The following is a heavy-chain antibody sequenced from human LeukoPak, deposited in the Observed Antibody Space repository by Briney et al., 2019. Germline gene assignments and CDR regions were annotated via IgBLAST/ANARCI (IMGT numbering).Heavy chain of an antibody. CDR1: GYTFTGYY. CDR3: ARGSIVGATFDYFDY. V-gene: IGHV1-2*02. Sequence: ASVKVSCKASGYTFTGYYIHWVRQAPGQGLEWMGWIKPNSGGTNYAQKFQGRVAMTRDTSISTAYMELSRLRSDDTAVYYCARGSIVGATFDYFDYWGQGTLVTVSS. CDR2: IKPNSGGT. J-gene: IGHJ4*02. D-gene: IGHD1-26*01.